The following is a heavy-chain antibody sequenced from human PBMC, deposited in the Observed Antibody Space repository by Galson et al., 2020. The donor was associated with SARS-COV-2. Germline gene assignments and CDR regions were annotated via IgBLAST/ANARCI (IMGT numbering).Heavy chain of an antibody. CDR3: ARDVGLGYCSGGNCYREYFQH. D-gene: IGHD2-15*01. CDR2: IYSGDNA. CDR1: GFSVGTNY. Sequence: SLRLSCAAFGFSVGTNYMTWVRQAPGKGPEWVSIIYSGDNAYYADSVKGRFTISRDTSRNTLNLQMNSLRVEDTAVYYCARDVGLGYCSGGNCYREYFQHWGQGTLVTVSS. V-gene: IGHV3-66*01. J-gene: IGHJ1*01.